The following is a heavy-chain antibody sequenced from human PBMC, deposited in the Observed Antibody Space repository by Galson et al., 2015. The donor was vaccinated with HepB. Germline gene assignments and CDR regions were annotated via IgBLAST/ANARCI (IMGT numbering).Heavy chain of an antibody. J-gene: IGHJ6*02. CDR2: FDPEDGET. CDR3: AKAYCSGGSCYFSFGMDV. Sequence: SVKVSCKVSGYTLTDLSMHWVRQAPGKGLEWMGGFDPEDGETIYAQKFQGRVTMTEDTSTDTAYMKLSSLRSEDTAVYYCAKAYCSGGSCYFSFGMDVWGQGTTVTVSS. V-gene: IGHV1-24*01. CDR1: GYTLTDLS. D-gene: IGHD2-15*01.